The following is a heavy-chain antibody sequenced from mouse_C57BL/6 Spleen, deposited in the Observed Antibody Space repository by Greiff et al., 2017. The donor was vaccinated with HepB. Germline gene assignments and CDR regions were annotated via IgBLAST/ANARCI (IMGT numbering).Heavy chain of an antibody. D-gene: IGHD1-1*01. CDR3: TPALYYYGSSYWYFDV. J-gene: IGHJ1*03. V-gene: IGHV6-6*01. Sequence: EVKFEESGGGLVQPGGSMKLSCAASGFTFSDAWMDWVRQSPEKGLEWVAEIRNKANNHATYYAESVKGRFTISRDDSKSSVYLQMNSLRAEDTGIYYCTPALYYYGSSYWYFDVWGTGTTVTVSS. CDR1: GFTFSDAW. CDR2: IRNKANNHAT.